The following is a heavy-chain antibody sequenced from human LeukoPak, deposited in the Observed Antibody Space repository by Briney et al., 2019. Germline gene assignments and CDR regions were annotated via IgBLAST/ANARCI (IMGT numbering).Heavy chain of an antibody. CDR2: INAGNGNT. Sequence: EASVKVSCKASGYTFTSYAMHWVRQAPVQRLEWMGWINAGNGNTKYSQKFQGRVTITRDTSASTAYMELSSLRSEDTAVYYCAREGDYGEIDYWGQGTLVTVSS. CDR3: AREGDYGEIDY. V-gene: IGHV1-3*01. CDR1: GYTFTSYA. D-gene: IGHD4-17*01. J-gene: IGHJ4*02.